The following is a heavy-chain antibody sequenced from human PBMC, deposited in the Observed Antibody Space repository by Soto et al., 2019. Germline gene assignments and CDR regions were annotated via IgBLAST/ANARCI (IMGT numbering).Heavy chain of an antibody. CDR3: ARGEGDYGGGQYYFDY. CDR2: IYYSGST. J-gene: IGHJ4*02. V-gene: IGHV4-30-4*01. D-gene: IGHD4-17*01. CDR1: GGSISSGDYY. Sequence: QVQLQEAGPGLVKPSQTLSLTCTVSGGSISSGDYYWSWISQPPGKGLEWIGYIYYSGSTYYNPSLTSRVTISVDTSKNQFSLKLSSVTAADTAVYYCARGEGDYGGGQYYFDYWGQGTLVTVSS.